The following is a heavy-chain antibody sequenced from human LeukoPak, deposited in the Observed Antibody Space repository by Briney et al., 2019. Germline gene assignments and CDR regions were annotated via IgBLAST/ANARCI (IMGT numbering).Heavy chain of an antibody. CDR2: ISSSSSTI. V-gene: IGHV3-48*04. CDR1: GFTFSSYS. J-gene: IGHJ4*02. Sequence: GGSLRLSCAASGFTFSSYSMNWVRQAPGKGLEWVSYISSSSSTIYYAGSVKGRFTISRDNAKNSLYLQMNSLRAEDTAVYYCARVLGNWRFDYWGQGTLVTVSS. D-gene: IGHD3-3*01. CDR3: ARVLGNWRFDY.